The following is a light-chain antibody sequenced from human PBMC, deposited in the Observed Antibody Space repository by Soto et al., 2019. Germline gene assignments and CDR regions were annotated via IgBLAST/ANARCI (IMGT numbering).Light chain of an antibody. J-gene: IGKJ5*01. CDR3: QQYNNWPPIT. CDR1: QSVSISY. V-gene: IGKV3-15*01. CDR2: RAS. Sequence: EIVLSQSPGTLSLSTGERATLSCRASQSVSISYLAWYQQKPGQAPRLLIYRASARATGVPDRFSGSGSGTEFTLTISSLQSEDFAVYYCQQYNNWPPITFGQGTRLEI.